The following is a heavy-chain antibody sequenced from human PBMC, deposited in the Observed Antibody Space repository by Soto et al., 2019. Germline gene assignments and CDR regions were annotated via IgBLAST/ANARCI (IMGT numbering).Heavy chain of an antibody. V-gene: IGHV5-51*01. J-gene: IGHJ4*02. D-gene: IGHD5-12*01. CDR3: SGQSYGVGYNYDF. Sequence: GESLKISCKGSGYSFTSYWIGWVRQMPGKGLEWMGIIYPGDSDTRYSPSFQGQVTISADKSISTAYLQWSSLKASDTAMYYCSGQSYGVGYNYDFWGQGTLVTVSS. CDR1: GYSFTSYW. CDR2: IYPGDSDT.